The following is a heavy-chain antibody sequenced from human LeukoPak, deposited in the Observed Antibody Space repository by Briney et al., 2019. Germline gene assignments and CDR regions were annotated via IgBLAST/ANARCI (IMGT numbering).Heavy chain of an antibody. Sequence: GGSLRLSCAASGFTFSTYAMNWVRQAPGKGLEWVSAISGSGAGTYYADSVKGRFTISRDNSKNTLYLQLDSLRAEDTAVYYCAKVTDSGQYYFDHWGQGTLVTVSS. CDR2: ISGSGAGT. CDR3: AKVTDSGQYYFDH. V-gene: IGHV3-23*01. D-gene: IGHD2-21*02. CDR1: GFTFSTYA. J-gene: IGHJ4*02.